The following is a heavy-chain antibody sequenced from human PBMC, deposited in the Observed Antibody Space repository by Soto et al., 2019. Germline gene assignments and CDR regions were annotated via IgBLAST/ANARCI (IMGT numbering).Heavy chain of an antibody. J-gene: IGHJ5*02. V-gene: IGHV4-30-4*01. CDR2: IPYSGTT. D-gene: IGHD5-18*01. CDR1: GDSISSNNNY. Sequence: QVQLQESGPGLVKPSQTLPLTCTVSGDSISSNNNYWSWIRQPPGEGLEWIGFIPYSGTTSYSPSLKSRVAISLDTSKNQFSLSLSSVTAADTAVYYCARGRGYSYGLDPWGQGTLVTVSS. CDR3: ARGRGYSYGLDP.